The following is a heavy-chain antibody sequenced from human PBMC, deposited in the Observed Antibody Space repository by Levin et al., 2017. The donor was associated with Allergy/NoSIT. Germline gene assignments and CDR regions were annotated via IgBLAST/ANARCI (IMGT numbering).Heavy chain of an antibody. Sequence: GESLKISCTASGFSFSTYALHWVRQAPGKGLEWVAVIYYDGSKKYYADSVKGRFAISRDNSNSTVSLQMDSLRVEDTAIYYCARGGGAPWDAAAHFYYVDNWGQGTLVTVSS. J-gene: IGHJ4*02. V-gene: IGHV3-33*01. D-gene: IGHD6-13*01. CDR3: ARGGGAPWDAAAHFYYVDN. CDR1: GFSFSTYA. CDR2: IYYDGSKK.